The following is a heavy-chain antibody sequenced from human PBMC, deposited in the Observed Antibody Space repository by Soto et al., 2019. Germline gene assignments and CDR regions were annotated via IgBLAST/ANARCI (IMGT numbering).Heavy chain of an antibody. CDR2: ICWDNDK. V-gene: IGHV2-5*02. D-gene: IGHD2-15*01. CDR1: GFSVSTSGVG. Sequence: SGPTLVNPTQTLTLTCTFSGFSVSTSGVGVAWIRQSPGKALEWLALICWDNDKRYSPFLQSRVTITKDTSKNQVVLTMTNTDPVDTATYYCAHKGGRGAGMDVWG. CDR3: AHKGGRGAGMDV. J-gene: IGHJ6*02.